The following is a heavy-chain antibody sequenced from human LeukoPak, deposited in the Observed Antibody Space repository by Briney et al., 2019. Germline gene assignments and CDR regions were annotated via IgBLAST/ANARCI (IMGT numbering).Heavy chain of an antibody. CDR2: ISGDAGST. V-gene: IGHV3-43*02. J-gene: IGHJ3*01. CDR3: AKVIGYCSSTSCSLFDDAFDV. D-gene: IGHD2-2*03. Sequence: PGGSLRPSCPPSGFSFDDYAMHWVRQAPGRGLEWVSLISGDAGSTYYADFVRGRFSISRDNSKNSLFLQMNSLRTEDTAFYFCAKVIGYCSSTSCSLFDDAFDVWGQGTMVTVSS. CDR1: GFSFDDYA.